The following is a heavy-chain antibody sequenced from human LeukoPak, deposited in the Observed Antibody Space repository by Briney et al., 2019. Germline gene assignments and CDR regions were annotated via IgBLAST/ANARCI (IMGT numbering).Heavy chain of an antibody. V-gene: IGHV4-34*01. CDR3: ARGGYCSGGSCYSRVSWAFDY. Sequence: PSETLSLTCAVYGGSFSGYYWSWIRQPPGKGLEWIGEINHSGSTNYNPSLKSRVTISVDTSKNQFSLKLGSVTAADTAVYYCARGGYCSGGSCYSRVSWAFDYWGQGTLVTVSS. D-gene: IGHD2-15*01. CDR2: INHSGST. J-gene: IGHJ4*02. CDR1: GGSFSGYY.